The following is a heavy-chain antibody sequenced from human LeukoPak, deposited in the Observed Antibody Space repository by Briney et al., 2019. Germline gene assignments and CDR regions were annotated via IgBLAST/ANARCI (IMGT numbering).Heavy chain of an antibody. D-gene: IGHD6-13*01. J-gene: IGHJ6*03. V-gene: IGHV3-21*04. Sequence: GGSLRLSCAASGFTFDNYNMNWVRQAPGKGLEWVSSISRSSSYIYYADSVKGRFTISRDNAKNSLFLQMNSLRAEDTAVYYCARDLGPEWQQLVESHYYYYYMDVWGKGTTVTVSS. CDR3: ARDLGPEWQQLVESHYYYYYMDV. CDR2: ISRSSSYI. CDR1: GFTFDNYN.